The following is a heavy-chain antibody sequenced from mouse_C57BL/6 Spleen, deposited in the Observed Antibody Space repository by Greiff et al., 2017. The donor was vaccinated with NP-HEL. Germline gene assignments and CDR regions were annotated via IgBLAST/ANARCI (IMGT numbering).Heavy chain of an antibody. V-gene: IGHV5-9-1*02. J-gene: IGHJ4*01. CDR2: ISSGGDYT. Sequence: EVQGVESGEGLVKPGGSLKLSCAASGFTFSSYAMSWVRQTPEKRLEWVAYISSGGDYTYYADTVKGRFTISRDHSRNTLYLHLSSLKSEDTAMYYGTRRIYDGYYGYAKDYWGQGASVT. CDR3: TRRIYDGYYGYAKDY. CDR1: GFTFSSYA. D-gene: IGHD2-3*01.